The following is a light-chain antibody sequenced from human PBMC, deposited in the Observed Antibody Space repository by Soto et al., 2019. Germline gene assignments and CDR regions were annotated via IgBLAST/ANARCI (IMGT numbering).Light chain of an antibody. V-gene: IGKV3-20*01. J-gene: IGKJ3*01. CDR1: QSVSSSY. CDR2: GAS. Sequence: EIVLTQSPGTLSLSPGERATLSCRASQSVSSSYLAWYQQKPGQAPRLLISGASSRATGIPDRFSGSGSGTDFTLTNSRLEPEEFAVYYCQHYGSSPFTFGRATKVDIK. CDR3: QHYGSSPFT.